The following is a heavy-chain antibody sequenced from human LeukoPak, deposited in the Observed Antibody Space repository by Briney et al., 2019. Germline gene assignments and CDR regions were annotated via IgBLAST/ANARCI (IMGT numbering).Heavy chain of an antibody. J-gene: IGHJ6*03. V-gene: IGHV4-4*07. CDR2: IYPTGNT. D-gene: IGHD3-22*01. CDR1: GCAIISYY. CDR3: ARLKFYDSTGYSSGYYMDV. Sequence: SETLSLTCSVSGCAIISYYWSWIRQPAGKGPEWIGRIYPTGNTDYNPSLKTRVTMSTDLSKKQFSLRLRSVTAADTAVYYCARLKFYDSTGYSSGYYMDVWGKGTAVTVSS.